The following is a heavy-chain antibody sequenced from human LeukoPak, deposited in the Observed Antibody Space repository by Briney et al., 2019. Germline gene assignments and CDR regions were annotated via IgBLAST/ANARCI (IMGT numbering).Heavy chain of an antibody. V-gene: IGHV3-11*04. CDR1: GFTFSDYY. Sequence: PGGSLRLSCAASGFTFSDYYMSWIRQAPGKGLEWVSYISSSGSTIYYADSVKGRFTISRDNAKNSLYLQMNSLRAEDTAVYYCAGDHSCQEYFQHWGQGTLVTVSS. CDR3: AGDHSCQEYFQH. CDR2: ISSSGSTI. D-gene: IGHD1-26*01. J-gene: IGHJ1*01.